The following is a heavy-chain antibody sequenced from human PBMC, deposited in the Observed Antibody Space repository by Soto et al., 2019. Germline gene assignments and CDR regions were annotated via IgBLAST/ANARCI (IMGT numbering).Heavy chain of an antibody. CDR1: GGTFSSYT. J-gene: IGHJ4*02. V-gene: IGHV1-69*02. D-gene: IGHD3-22*01. Sequence: SVKVSCKASGGTFSSYTISWVRQAPGQGLEWMGRIIPILGIANYAQKFQGRVTITADKSTSTAYMELSSLRSEDTAVYYCARGSPYYYDSSGYYYDYWSQGTLVTVS. CDR2: IIPILGIA. CDR3: ARGSPYYYDSSGYYYDY.